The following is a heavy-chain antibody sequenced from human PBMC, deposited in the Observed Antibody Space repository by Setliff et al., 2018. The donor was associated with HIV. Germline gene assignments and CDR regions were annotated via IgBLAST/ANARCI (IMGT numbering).Heavy chain of an antibody. V-gene: IGHV1-69*13. CDR3: ARDPYGYCTTTTCYVPGY. CDR1: GGTFTRNC. J-gene: IGHJ4*02. CDR2: ILPFFDTA. Sequence: SVKVSCKVSGGTFTRNCISWVRQAPGQGLEWMGGILPFFDTANYAQKFQGRVTITADESTSTAYMELSSLRSEDTAIYYCARDPYGYCTTTTCYVPGYWGQGTLVTVSS. D-gene: IGHD2-2*03.